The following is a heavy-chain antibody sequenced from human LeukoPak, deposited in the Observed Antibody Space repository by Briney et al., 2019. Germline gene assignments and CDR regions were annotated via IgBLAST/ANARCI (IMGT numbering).Heavy chain of an antibody. D-gene: IGHD2-15*01. CDR1: GGSFSGYY. J-gene: IGHJ5*02. V-gene: IGHV4-34*01. CDR2: INHSGST. Sequence: SETLSLTCAVYGGSFSGYYWSWIRQPPGKGLEWMGEINHSGSTNYNPSLKSRVTISVDTSKNQFSLKLSSVTAADTAVYYCARGKPRSYCSGGSCPTNNWFDPWGQGTLVTVS. CDR3: ARGKPRSYCSGGSCPTNNWFDP.